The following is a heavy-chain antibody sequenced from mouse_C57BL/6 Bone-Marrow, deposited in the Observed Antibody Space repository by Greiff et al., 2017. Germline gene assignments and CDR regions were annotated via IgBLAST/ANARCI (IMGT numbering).Heavy chain of an antibody. V-gene: IGHV1-52*01. J-gene: IGHJ2*01. CDR3: SRGGFSAPDY. CDR2: IDPSDSET. CDR1: GYTFTSYW. D-gene: IGHD6-2*01. Sequence: QVQLKQPGAELVRPGSSVKLSCKASGYTFTSYWMHWVKQRPIQGLEWIGNIDPSDSETHYNQKFKDKATLTVDKSSSTAYMQLSSLTSEDSAVYYCSRGGFSAPDYWGQGTTLTVSS.